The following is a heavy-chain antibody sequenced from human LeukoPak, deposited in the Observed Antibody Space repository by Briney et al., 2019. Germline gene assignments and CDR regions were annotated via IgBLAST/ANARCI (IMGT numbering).Heavy chain of an antibody. D-gene: IGHD3-16*01. J-gene: IGHJ4*02. CDR3: TRDRAYKTFDH. Sequence: GGSLRLSCAASGFTFGSYWMHWVRQAPGKGLVWASRINSDGSTTSYADSVIGRFTISRDNAKNSLFLQMISLRVEDTAVYYCTRDRAYKTFDHWGQGALVTVSS. CDR2: INSDGSTT. CDR1: GFTFGSYW. V-gene: IGHV3-74*01.